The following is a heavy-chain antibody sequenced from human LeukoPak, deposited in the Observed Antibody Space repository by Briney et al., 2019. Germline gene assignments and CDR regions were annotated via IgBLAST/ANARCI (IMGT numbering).Heavy chain of an antibody. CDR3: ARGGFDY. Sequence: GASVTVSCKASGYTFTSYYIHWVRQAPGQGLEWMGWINPKSGDTHYAQKFQGRVTLTRDTYIGTAYMELSSLTSDVTAVYYCARGGFDYWGQGTLVTVSS. J-gene: IGHJ4*02. V-gene: IGHV1-2*02. CDR2: INPKSGDT. CDR1: GYTFTSYY.